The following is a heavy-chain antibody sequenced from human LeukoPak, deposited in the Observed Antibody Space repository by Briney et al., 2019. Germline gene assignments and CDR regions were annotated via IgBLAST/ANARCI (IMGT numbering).Heavy chain of an antibody. Sequence: ASVKVSCKVSGYTLTELSMHWVRQAPGKGREWMGGFDPEDGETIYAQKFQGRVTMTEDTSTDTAYMELSSLRSEDTAVYYCATDRIAVAGSEFDYWGQGTLVTVSS. CDR1: GYTLTELS. V-gene: IGHV1-24*01. CDR2: FDPEDGET. D-gene: IGHD6-19*01. CDR3: ATDRIAVAGSEFDY. J-gene: IGHJ4*02.